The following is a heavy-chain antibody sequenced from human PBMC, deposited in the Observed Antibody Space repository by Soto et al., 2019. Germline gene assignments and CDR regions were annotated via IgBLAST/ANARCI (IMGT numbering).Heavy chain of an antibody. CDR2: IYNSGNT. J-gene: IGHJ4*02. CDR1: GGSISGYF. Sequence: QVQLQESGPGLVKPSETLSLTCTVSGGSISGYFWSWIRQPPGKGLQWIGNIYNSGNTDYNPSLMRRVTISVDTSRNQVSLNLTSMTAADTAVYFCAAPPRYGGQGILVAVSS. CDR3: AAPPRY. V-gene: IGHV4-59*01. D-gene: IGHD6-6*01.